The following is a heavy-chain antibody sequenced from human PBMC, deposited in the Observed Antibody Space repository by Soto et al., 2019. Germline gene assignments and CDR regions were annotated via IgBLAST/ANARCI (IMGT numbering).Heavy chain of an antibody. J-gene: IGHJ6*02. CDR3: VRDLQGHFGTDL. Sequence: EVQLVQSGGGLIQPGGSLSLSCAASGFVVSSTYMFWVRQAPGKGLEWVSVFYIGDHTNYADSVKGRFTISRDNPTNTLFLHMSSLRAEDTAVYYCVRDLQGHFGTDLWGQGTTVTVTS. V-gene: IGHV3-53*01. CDR1: GFVVSSTY. CDR2: FYIGDHT.